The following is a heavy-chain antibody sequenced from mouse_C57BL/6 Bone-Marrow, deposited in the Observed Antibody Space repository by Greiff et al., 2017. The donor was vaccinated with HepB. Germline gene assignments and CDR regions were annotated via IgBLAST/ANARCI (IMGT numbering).Heavy chain of an antibody. CDR1: GFTFSNYW. D-gene: IGHD2-3*01. CDR2: IRLKSDNYAT. J-gene: IGHJ3*01. V-gene: IGHV6-3*01. Sequence: EVKLEESGGGLVQPGGSMKLSCVASGFTFSNYWMNWVRQSPEKGLEWVAQIRLKSDNYATHYAESVKGRFTISRDDSKSSVYLQMNNLRAEDTVIYYCTEGGYYPWFAYWGQGTLVTVSA. CDR3: TEGGYYPWFAY.